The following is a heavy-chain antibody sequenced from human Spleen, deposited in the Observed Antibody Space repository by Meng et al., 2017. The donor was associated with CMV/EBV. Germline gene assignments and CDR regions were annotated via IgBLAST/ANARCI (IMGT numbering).Heavy chain of an antibody. J-gene: IGHJ5*02. CDR2: ISTTGDYI. CDR3: ATPWTFDP. V-gene: IGHV3-21*01. Sequence: LRLSCAASGFTVSSYSMNWVRQAPGKGLEWVSSISTTGDYIYYADSVKGRFAISRDNAKNSLYLQMNSLRAEDTAVYYCATPWTFDPWGQGTLVTVSS. CDR1: GFTVSSYS. D-gene: IGHD3/OR15-3a*01.